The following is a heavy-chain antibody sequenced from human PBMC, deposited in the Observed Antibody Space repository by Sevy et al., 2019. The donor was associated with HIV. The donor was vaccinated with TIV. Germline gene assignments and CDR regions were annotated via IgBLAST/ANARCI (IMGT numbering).Heavy chain of an antibody. D-gene: IGHD2-2*01. J-gene: IGHJ5*02. CDR1: GFTFSSYA. CDR3: AKVHDIVVVPAATPAGWFDP. Sequence: GGSLRLSCAASGFTFSSYAMSWVRQAPGKGLEWVSAISGSGGSTYYADSVKGRFTISRDNSKNTLYLQMNSLRAEETAVYYCAKVHDIVVVPAATPAGWFDPWGQGTLVTVSS. V-gene: IGHV3-23*01. CDR2: ISGSGGST.